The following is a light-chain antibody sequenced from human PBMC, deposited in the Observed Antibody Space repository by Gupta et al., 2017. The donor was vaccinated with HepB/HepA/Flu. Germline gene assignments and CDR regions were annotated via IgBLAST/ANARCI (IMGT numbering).Light chain of an antibody. J-gene: IGLJ2*01. CDR2: QVS. CDR3: QAWDSSTVV. V-gene: IGLV3-1*01. CDR1: KLGDKY. Sequence: SYEPTQPPSVSVSPGQTASITCSGNKLGDKYACWYQQKPGQSPVLVIYQVSKRPSGIPERFSGSNSGNTATLTISGTQAMDEADYYCQAWDSSTVVFGGGTKLTVL.